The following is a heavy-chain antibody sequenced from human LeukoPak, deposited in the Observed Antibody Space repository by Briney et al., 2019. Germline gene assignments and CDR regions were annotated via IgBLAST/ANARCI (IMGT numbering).Heavy chain of an antibody. D-gene: IGHD3/OR15-3a*01. CDR3: TTDSYDL. V-gene: IGHV3-15*01. J-gene: IGHJ4*01. Sequence: GGSLRLSCGASGFXFSDAWMTWVRQAPGKGLEWVGRIIRKTDGGTTDYAAPVKGRFSISRDDSKNTLYLQVNSLKTEDTGVYYCTTDSYDLWGHGTLVIVSS. CDR2: IIRKTDGGTT. CDR1: GFXFSDAW.